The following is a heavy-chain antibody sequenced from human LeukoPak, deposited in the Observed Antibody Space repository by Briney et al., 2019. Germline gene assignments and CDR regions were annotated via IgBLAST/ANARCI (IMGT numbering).Heavy chain of an antibody. CDR3: ARHALLNYFDY. CDR1: GGSISSYY. J-gene: IGHJ4*02. V-gene: IGHV4-59*08. CDR2: IYYSGST. Sequence: SETLSLTCTVSGGSISSYYWSWIRQPPGKGLEWIGYIYYSGSTNYNPSLKSRVTISVDTPKNQFSLKLSSVTAADTAVYYCARHALLNYFDYWGQGTLVTVSS.